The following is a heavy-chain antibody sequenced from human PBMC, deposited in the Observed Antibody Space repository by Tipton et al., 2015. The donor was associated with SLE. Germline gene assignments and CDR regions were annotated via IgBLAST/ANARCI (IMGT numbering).Heavy chain of an antibody. J-gene: IGHJ6*03. V-gene: IGHV4-4*07. CDR1: GGSFGGYY. CDR2: IFTSGNT. Sequence: TLSLTCSIYGGSFGGYYWNWIRQPAGEGLEWIGRIFTSGNTNYNPSLKSRVTISVDTSKNQFSLELSSVTAADTAVYYCARETEDTGWIHSRDYIYYYYYVDVWGQGTTVTVSS. CDR3: ARETEDTGWIHSRDYIYYYYYVDV. D-gene: IGHD6-19*01.